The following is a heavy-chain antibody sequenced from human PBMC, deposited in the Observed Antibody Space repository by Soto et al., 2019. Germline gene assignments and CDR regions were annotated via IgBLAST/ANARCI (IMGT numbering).Heavy chain of an antibody. CDR1: GYTFTSYG. CDR3: ARDPRRDYYGSAPYGMDV. V-gene: IGHV1-18*01. J-gene: IGHJ6*02. CDR2: IRAYNGNT. Sequence: QVQLVQSGAEVKKPGASVKVSCKASGYTFTSYGISWVRQAPGQGLEWMGWIRAYNGNTNYAQKLQGRVTMTTDTSTSTAYMELRSLRSDDTAVYYCARDPRRDYYGSAPYGMDVWGQGTTVTVSS. D-gene: IGHD3-10*01.